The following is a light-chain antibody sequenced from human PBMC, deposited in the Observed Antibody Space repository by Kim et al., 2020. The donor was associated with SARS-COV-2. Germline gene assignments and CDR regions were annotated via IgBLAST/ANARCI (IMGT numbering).Light chain of an antibody. Sequence: DIQMTQSPSSLSASVGDRVTITCRTSQSISSHLNWYHQKPGRAPKLLIYAASTLQGGVPSRFSGSGSETEFTLTISSLQPEDFGTYICQQSYITPFTFGPGTKVDIK. J-gene: IGKJ3*01. CDR1: QSISSH. V-gene: IGKV1-39*01. CDR3: QQSYITPFT. CDR2: AAS.